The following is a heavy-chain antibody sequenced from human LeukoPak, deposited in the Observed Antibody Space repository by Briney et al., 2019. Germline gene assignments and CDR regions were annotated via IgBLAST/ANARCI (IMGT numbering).Heavy chain of an antibody. CDR2: IKQHGTEK. CDR1: GIMFSGYW. J-gene: IGHJ4*02. D-gene: IGHD4-17*01. CDR3: ARDVGDSGFDY. Sequence: GGSLRLSCTASGIMFSGYWMSWVRQAPGKGLEWVANIKQHGTEKYYVDSVKGRFTISRDDAKNSLYLQMNSLRAEDTAVYYCARDVGDSGFDYWGQGTLVTVSS. V-gene: IGHV3-7*01.